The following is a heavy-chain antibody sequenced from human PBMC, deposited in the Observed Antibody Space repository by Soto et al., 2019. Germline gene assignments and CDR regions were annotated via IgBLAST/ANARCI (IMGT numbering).Heavy chain of an antibody. V-gene: IGHV4-34*01. CDR1: GGSFSGYY. CDR3: ARGRFAPSTEIAAAHLDP. Sequence: PSETLSLTCAVYGGSFSGYYWSWIRQPPGKGLEWIGEINHSGSTNYNPSLKSRVTISVDTSKNQFSLKLSSVTAADTAVYYCARGRFAPSTEIAAAHLDPWGQGTLVTVSS. D-gene: IGHD6-13*01. J-gene: IGHJ5*02. CDR2: INHSGST.